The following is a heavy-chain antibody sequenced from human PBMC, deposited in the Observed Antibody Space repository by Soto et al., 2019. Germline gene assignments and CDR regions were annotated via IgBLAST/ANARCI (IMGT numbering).Heavy chain of an antibody. CDR3: ARGLPKVAGGAFDI. CDR2: ISKDGSVQ. Sequence: QVQLVESGGRVVQPGRSLRLSCAASGFMFNRYAIHWVRQIPGKGLEWVAVISKDGSVQYYADSVRGRFFISRDNSNSLMSLQMSNLRVDDTAVYYCARGLPKVAGGAFDIWGHGTMVTVSS. J-gene: IGHJ3*02. CDR1: GFMFNRYA. V-gene: IGHV3-30-3*01. D-gene: IGHD2-15*01.